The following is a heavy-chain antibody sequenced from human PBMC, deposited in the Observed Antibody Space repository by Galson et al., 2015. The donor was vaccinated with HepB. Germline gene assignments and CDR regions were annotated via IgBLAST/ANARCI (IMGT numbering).Heavy chain of an antibody. V-gene: IGHV3-48*01. CDR3: ARDRSWFDP. Sequence: SLRLSCASSGFSFSNYGIHWVRQAPGKGLEWVSYIISSSDTIYYADSVKGRLTISRDNAKNSLYLQMNSLRAEDTAVYYCARDRSWFDPWGQGTLVTVSS. CDR2: IISSSDTI. CDR1: GFSFSNYG. J-gene: IGHJ5*02.